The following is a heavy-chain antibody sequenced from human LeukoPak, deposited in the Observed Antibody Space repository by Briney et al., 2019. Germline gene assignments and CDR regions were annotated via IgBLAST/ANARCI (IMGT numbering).Heavy chain of an antibody. Sequence: GGTLRLSCAASGFPFSSHAMHWVRQAPGRGLEWVSLISWDGGSNCYADSVKGRFTISRDNSKNSLYLQMNSLRAEDTALYYCAKDIGDRYYYYYMDVWGKGTTVTVSS. CDR1: GFPFSSHA. V-gene: IGHV3-43D*03. CDR2: ISWDGGSN. CDR3: AKDIGDRYYYYYMDV. D-gene: IGHD3-10*01. J-gene: IGHJ6*03.